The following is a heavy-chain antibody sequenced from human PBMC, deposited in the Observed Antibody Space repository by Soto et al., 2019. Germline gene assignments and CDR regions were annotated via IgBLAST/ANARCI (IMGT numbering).Heavy chain of an antibody. CDR2: IIPIFGTA. Sequence: QVQLVQSGAEVKKPGSSVKVSCKASGGTFSSYAISWVRQAPGQGLEWMGGIIPIFGTANYAQKFQGRVTITADESTSTAYMELSSLRSEDTAVYYCARDEEFRAGNWAAFDIWGQGTMVTVSS. CDR3: ARDEEFRAGNWAAFDI. V-gene: IGHV1-69*01. CDR1: GGTFSSYA. D-gene: IGHD3-10*01. J-gene: IGHJ3*02.